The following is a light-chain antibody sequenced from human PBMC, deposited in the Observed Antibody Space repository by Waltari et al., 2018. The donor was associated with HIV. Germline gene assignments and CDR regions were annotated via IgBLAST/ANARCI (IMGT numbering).Light chain of an antibody. CDR3: QSYDRSLSGVI. V-gene: IGLV2-14*01. CDR2: EVS. CDR1: SSDVGGYNF. J-gene: IGLJ2*01. Sequence: QSALTQPASVSGSPGQSITISCTGTSSDVGGYNFVSWYQQHPGKAPKRMIFEVSNRPSGVSNRFSGSKSGNTASLTISGLQAEDECDYYCQSYDRSLSGVIFGGGTKLTVL.